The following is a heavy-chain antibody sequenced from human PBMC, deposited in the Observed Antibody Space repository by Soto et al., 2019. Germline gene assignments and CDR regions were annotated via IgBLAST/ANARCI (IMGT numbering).Heavy chain of an antibody. J-gene: IGHJ6*03. CDR2: ISSSSSTI. CDR1: GFTFSSYS. CDR3: ARDLEWELLDYYYYYMDV. D-gene: IGHD1-26*01. Sequence: GGSLRLSCAASGFTFSSYSMNWVRQAPGKGLEWVSYISSSSSTIYYADSVKGRFTISRDNAKNSLYLQMNSLRAEDTAVYYCARDLEWELLDYYYYYMDVWGKGTTVTVSS. V-gene: IGHV3-48*01.